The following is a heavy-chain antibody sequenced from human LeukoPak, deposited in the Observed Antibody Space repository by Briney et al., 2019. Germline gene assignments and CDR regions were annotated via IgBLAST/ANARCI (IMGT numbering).Heavy chain of an antibody. CDR3: AKLQSDGLRTYYGMDV. J-gene: IGHJ6*02. D-gene: IGHD4-17*01. CDR2: IGGNGGST. CDR1: GFTFSSYA. Sequence: GGSLRLSCAASGFTFSSYAMSWVRQAPGKGLEWVSAIGGNGGSTYYADSVMGRFTISRDNSKNTLYLQMNSLRAEDTAVYYCAKLQSDGLRTYYGMDVWGQGTTVTVSS. V-gene: IGHV3-23*01.